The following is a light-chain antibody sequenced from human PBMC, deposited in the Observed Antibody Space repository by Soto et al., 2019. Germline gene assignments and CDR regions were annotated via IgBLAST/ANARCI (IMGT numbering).Light chain of an antibody. J-gene: IGKJ3*01. V-gene: IGKV1-27*01. Sequence: DIQMTQSPSSLAASVGDRVTISCRASQGIANYLAWYQQKPGKAPKLLIYAASTLQSGVSSRFTGGGSGTYFSLTISILQPEDVATYFCQNYNWPPFTFGPGTKVEIK. CDR2: AAS. CDR3: QNYNWPPFT. CDR1: QGIANY.